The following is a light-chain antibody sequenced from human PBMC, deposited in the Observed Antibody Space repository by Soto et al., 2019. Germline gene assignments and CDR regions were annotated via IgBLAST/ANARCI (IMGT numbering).Light chain of an antibody. CDR3: QQYDSYYT. V-gene: IGKV1-5*01. Sequence: DIQLTQSPSTLSASVGGRVTITCRASQRITSWLAWYQQKPGKAPKLMIYDAYRLQSGVPARFSGSGSGTEFTLTISSLQTDDFATYYCQQYDSYYTVGQGTKLDIK. CDR2: DAY. J-gene: IGKJ2*01. CDR1: QRITSW.